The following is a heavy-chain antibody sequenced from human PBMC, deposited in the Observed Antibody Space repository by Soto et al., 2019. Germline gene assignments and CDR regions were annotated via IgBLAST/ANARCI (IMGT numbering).Heavy chain of an antibody. Sequence: GSLRLSCAASGFIVSTYWMTWVRQAPGQGLEWVANIQQDGSEKNYVDSVKGRFTISRDNAKNSLYLQMNSLRVEDTAVYYCARVSGENDFWSGYYGNYYDMDVWGQGTTVTVSS. CDR2: IQQDGSEK. V-gene: IGHV3-7*01. CDR1: GFIVSTYW. J-gene: IGHJ6*02. D-gene: IGHD3-3*01. CDR3: ARVSGENDFWSGYYGNYYDMDV.